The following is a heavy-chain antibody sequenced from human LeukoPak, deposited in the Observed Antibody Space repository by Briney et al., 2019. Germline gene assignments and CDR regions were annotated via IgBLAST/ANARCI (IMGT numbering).Heavy chain of an antibody. CDR3: ARAGITMVRGVYQGVYFDY. CDR2: IIPIFGTA. CDR1: GGTFSSYA. D-gene: IGHD3-10*01. V-gene: IGHV1-69*13. Sequence: SVKVSCKASGGTFSSYAISWVRQAPGQGLEWMGGIIPIFGTANYAQKFQGRVTITADESTSTAYMELSSLRSEDTAVYYCARAGITMVRGVYQGVYFDYWGQGTLVTVSS. J-gene: IGHJ4*02.